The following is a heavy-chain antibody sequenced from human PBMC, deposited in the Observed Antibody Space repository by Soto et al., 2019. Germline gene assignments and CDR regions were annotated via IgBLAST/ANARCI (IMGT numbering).Heavy chain of an antibody. CDR1: GYTFTNYW. J-gene: IGHJ4*02. Sequence: GESLKISCKAIGYTFTNYWIGWVRQTPGKGLEWMGIIFPGDSDTRYNPSFEVQVTVSADESISTAYLQWNTLKASDTAMYYCVRPNFGALTHFDFWGQGTLVTVSS. CDR3: VRPNFGALTHFDF. D-gene: IGHD3-16*01. CDR2: IFPGDSDT. V-gene: IGHV5-51*01.